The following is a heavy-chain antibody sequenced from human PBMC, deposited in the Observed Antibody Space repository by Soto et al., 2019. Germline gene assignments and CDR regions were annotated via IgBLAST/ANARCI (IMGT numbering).Heavy chain of an antibody. Sequence: QVQLQASGPGLVKPSGSLSLTCAVSSGSISSSNWWCWVRQPPGKGREWIGEVYHSGSTNYNTSLKNRATISVDKSTNQFSLKLSAVTAADTAVYYCARVGAYCGGDCYRTFDLWGRGTLVTVSS. CDR3: ARVGAYCGGDCYRTFDL. D-gene: IGHD2-21*01. CDR2: VYHSGST. J-gene: IGHJ2*01. V-gene: IGHV4-4*02. CDR1: SGSISSSNW.